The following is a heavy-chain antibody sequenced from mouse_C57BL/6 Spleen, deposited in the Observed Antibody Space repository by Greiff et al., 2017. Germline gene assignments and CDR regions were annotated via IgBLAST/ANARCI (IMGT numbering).Heavy chain of an antibody. CDR3: ARDYGSIYGAMDY. Sequence: VQGVESGAELVRPGTSVKVSCKASGYAFTNYLIEWVKQRPGQGLEWIGVINTGSGGTNYNEKFKGKATLTADKSSSTAYRQLSSLTSEDSAVYFCARDYGSIYGAMDYWGQGTSVTVSS. J-gene: IGHJ4*01. V-gene: IGHV1-54*01. D-gene: IGHD1-1*01. CDR1: GYAFTNYL. CDR2: INTGSGGT.